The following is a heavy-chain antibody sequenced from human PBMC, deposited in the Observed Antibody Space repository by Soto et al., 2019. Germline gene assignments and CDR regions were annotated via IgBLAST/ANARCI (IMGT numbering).Heavy chain of an antibody. CDR1: GGTFSSYA. D-gene: IGHD2-2*01. J-gene: IGHJ4*02. CDR2: IIPIFGTA. V-gene: IGHV1-69*13. CDR3: ASGHRSSSYTVISYYFDY. Sequence: ASVKVSCKASGGTFSSYAISWVRQAPGQGLEWMGGIIPIFGTANYAQKFQGRVTITADESTSTAYMELSSLRSEDTAVYYCASGHRSSSYTVISYYFDYWGQGTLVTVYS.